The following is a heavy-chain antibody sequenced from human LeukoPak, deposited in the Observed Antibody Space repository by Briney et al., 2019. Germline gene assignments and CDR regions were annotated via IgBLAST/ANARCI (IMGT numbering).Heavy chain of an antibody. J-gene: IGHJ3*02. CDR3: ARDMNGGSGAFDM. CDR2: INNDGSYK. Sequence: GGSLRLSCAVSGFTFSSYSMIWVRQAPGKGLEWVSSINNDGSYKYYADSLKGRFTISRDNAKNSLYLQMNSLRAEDTAVYYCARDMNGGSGAFDMWGQGTMVTVSS. D-gene: IGHD7-27*01. CDR1: GFTFSSYS. V-gene: IGHV3-21*01.